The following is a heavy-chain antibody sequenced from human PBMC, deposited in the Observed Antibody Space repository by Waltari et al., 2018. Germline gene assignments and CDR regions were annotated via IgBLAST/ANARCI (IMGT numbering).Heavy chain of an antibody. J-gene: IGHJ6*02. V-gene: IGHV1-18*04. CDR1: GYTFTSYG. CDR2: ISTNNSNT. CDR3: ARTDTAMNAVIYYGMDV. D-gene: IGHD5-18*01. Sequence: QVQLVQSGAEVKKPGASVKVSCKASGYTFTSYGISWVRQAPGQGLEWMGWISTNNSNTNYAQKLQGRVTMTADTSTSTAYMELRSLRSDDTAVYYCARTDTAMNAVIYYGMDVWGQGTTVTVSS.